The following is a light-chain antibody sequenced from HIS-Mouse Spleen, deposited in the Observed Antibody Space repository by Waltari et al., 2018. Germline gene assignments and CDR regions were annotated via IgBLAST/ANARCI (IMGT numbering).Light chain of an antibody. CDR1: SSDVGSYNL. Sequence: QSALTQPASVSGSPGQSITISCTGTSSDVGSYNLVSWYQQHPGKAPKRRIYEGSKRPSGVSNRFSRSKSGNTASLTISGLQAEDEADYYCCSYAGSSTWVFGGGTKLTVL. CDR3: CSYAGSSTWV. CDR2: EGS. J-gene: IGLJ3*02. V-gene: IGLV2-23*01.